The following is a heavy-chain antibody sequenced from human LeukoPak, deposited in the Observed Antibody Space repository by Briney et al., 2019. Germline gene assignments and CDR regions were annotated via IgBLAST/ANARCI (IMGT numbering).Heavy chain of an antibody. CDR3: ARDPLTYYYDSSGYP. CDR2: ISSSSSTI. D-gene: IGHD3-22*01. V-gene: IGHV3-48*04. Sequence: GGSLRLSCAASGFTFSSYSMNWVRQAPGKGLEWVSYISSSSSTIYYADSVKGRFTISRDNAKNSLYLQVNSLRAEDTAVYYCARDPLTYYYDSSGYPWGQGTLVTVSS. J-gene: IGHJ5*02. CDR1: GFTFSSYS.